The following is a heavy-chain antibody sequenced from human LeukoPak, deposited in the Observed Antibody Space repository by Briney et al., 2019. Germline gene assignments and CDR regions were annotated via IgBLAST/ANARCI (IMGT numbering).Heavy chain of an antibody. CDR3: AKGHIESGGYYYFDY. V-gene: IGHV3-23*01. CDR1: GFTFSSYA. CDR2: VSGSGGGT. D-gene: IGHD3-22*01. J-gene: IGHJ4*02. Sequence: GGSLRLSCAASGFTFSSYAMNWVRQSPGKGLEWVSGVSGSGGGTYYADSVKGRFTISRDNSKNTLNLQMNSLRAEDTAVYYCAKGHIESGGYYYFDYWGQGTLVTVSS.